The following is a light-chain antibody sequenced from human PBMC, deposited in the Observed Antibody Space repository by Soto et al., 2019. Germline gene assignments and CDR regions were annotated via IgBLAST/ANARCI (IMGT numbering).Light chain of an antibody. CDR3: QQYCSSPKT. J-gene: IGKJ1*01. CDR1: QSVSSSD. CDR2: GAS. Sequence: EIVLTQSPGTLSLSPGERATLSCRASQSVSSSDLAWYQQKPGKAPRLLIYGASSRATGIPDRFSGSGSGTDFTLTISSLEPEDFAVYYCQQYCSSPKTFGQGTKVDSK. V-gene: IGKV3-20*01.